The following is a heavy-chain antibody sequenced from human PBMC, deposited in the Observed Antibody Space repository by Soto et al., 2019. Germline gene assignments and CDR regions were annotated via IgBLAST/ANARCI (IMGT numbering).Heavy chain of an antibody. CDR1: GGTFSSYA. CDR3: ARDPPYYGSGSWHYGMDV. CDR2: IIPIFGTA. D-gene: IGHD3-10*01. J-gene: IGHJ6*02. Sequence: QVQLVQSGAEVKKPGSSVKVSCKASGGTFSSYAISWVRQAPGQGLEWMGGIIPIFGTANYAQKFQGRVTITADESTSTAYMELSSLRSEDTAVYYCARDPPYYGSGSWHYGMDVWGQGTTVTVSS. V-gene: IGHV1-69*01.